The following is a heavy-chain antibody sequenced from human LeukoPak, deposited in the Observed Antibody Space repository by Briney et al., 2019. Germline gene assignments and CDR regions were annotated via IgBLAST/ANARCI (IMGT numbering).Heavy chain of an antibody. V-gene: IGHV3-7*03. J-gene: IGHJ4*02. CDR3: ARGPDYGARTDYLDY. CDR2: IKQGGGER. CDR1: GFTFSRHW. Sequence: GGSLRLSCAASGFTFSRHWMNWVRQAPGKGLEWVANIKQGGGERNYVDSVKGRFTISRDDAKNSLYLQMSSLRAEDAAIYYCARGPDYGARTDYLDYWGQGTLVAVSS. D-gene: IGHD4-17*01.